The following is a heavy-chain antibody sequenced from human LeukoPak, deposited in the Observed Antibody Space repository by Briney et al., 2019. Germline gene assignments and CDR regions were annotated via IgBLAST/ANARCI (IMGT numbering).Heavy chain of an antibody. J-gene: IGHJ5*02. Sequence: GGSLRLSCAASGFTFNDYYMSWIRQAPGKGLEWLSYINIGGTNTHYAGSVKGRFTISSDNAKNSLYLEMNNLRAEDRAVYYCATDGAGFDTWGQGVLVTVSS. CDR1: GFTFNDYY. CDR2: INIGGTNT. V-gene: IGHV3-11*01. CDR3: ATDGAGFDT.